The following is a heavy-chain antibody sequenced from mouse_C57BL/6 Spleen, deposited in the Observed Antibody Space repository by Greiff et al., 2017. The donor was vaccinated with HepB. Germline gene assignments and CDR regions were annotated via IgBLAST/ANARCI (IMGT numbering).Heavy chain of an antibody. Sequence: QVQLQQSGAELVRPGASVTLSCKASGYTFTDYEMHWVKQTPVHGLEWIGAIDPETGGTAYNQKFKGKAILTADKSSSTAYMELRSLTSEDSAVYYCTRGDYPYYFDYWGQGTTLTVSS. CDR2: IDPETGGT. D-gene: IGHD2-4*01. V-gene: IGHV1-15*01. CDR3: TRGDYPYYFDY. J-gene: IGHJ2*01. CDR1: GYTFTDYE.